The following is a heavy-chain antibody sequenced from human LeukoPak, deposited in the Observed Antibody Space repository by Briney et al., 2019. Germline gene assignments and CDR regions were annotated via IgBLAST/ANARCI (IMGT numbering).Heavy chain of an antibody. D-gene: IGHD5-18*01. CDR2: IYHSGST. CDR1: GYSISSGYY. Sequence: PSETLSRTGTVSGYSISSGYYWGWIRQPPGKGLEWIGTIYHSGSTYYNPSLKGRVTISVDTSKNHFSLKLSSVTAADTAVYYCARVIEWIQLWLPPFDYWGQGTLVTVSS. V-gene: IGHV4-38-2*02. J-gene: IGHJ4*02. CDR3: ARVIEWIQLWLPPFDY.